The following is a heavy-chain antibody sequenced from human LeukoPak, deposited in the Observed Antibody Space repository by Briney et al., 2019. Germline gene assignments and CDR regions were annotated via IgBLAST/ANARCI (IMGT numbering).Heavy chain of an antibody. CDR3: ARDVGVLRYFDWLTDY. CDR1: GGSFSGYY. J-gene: IGHJ4*02. Sequence: SETLSLTCAVYGGSFSGYYWSWIRQPPGKGLEWIGEINHSGSTNYNPSLKSRVTISVDTSKNQFSLKLSSVTAADTAVYYCARDVGVLRYFDWLTDYWGQGTLVTVSS. V-gene: IGHV4-34*01. CDR2: INHSGST. D-gene: IGHD3-9*01.